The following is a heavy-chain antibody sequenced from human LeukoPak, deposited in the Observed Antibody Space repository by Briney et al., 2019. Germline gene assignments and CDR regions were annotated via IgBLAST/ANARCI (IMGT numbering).Heavy chain of an antibody. CDR1: GGSINNYY. J-gene: IGHJ4*02. Sequence: SETVSLTCTVSGGSINNYYWSWIRQPPGKGLEWIGYIYYSGRTNCNPSLKSRVTISVDTSKNQFSLKLSSVTAADTAVYYCARHYYGDFGFDYWGQATVVT. D-gene: IGHD4-17*01. V-gene: IGHV4-59*08. CDR3: ARHYYGDFGFDY. CDR2: IYYSGRT.